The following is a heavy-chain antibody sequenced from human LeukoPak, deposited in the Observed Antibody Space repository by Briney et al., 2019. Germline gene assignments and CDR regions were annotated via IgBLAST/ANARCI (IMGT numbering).Heavy chain of an antibody. CDR2: IIPIFGTA. J-gene: IGHJ4*02. Sequence: ASVKVSCKASGGTFSSYAISWVRQAPGQGLEWMGRIIPIFGTANYAQKFQGRVTITTDESTSTACMELSSLRSEDTAVYYCAREPRADYDSSGYLDYWGQGTLVTVSS. D-gene: IGHD3-22*01. V-gene: IGHV1-69*05. CDR1: GGTFSSYA. CDR3: AREPRADYDSSGYLDY.